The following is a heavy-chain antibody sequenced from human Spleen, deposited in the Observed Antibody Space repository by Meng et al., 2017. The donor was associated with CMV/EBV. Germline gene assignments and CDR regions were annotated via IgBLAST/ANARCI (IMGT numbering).Heavy chain of an antibody. CDR1: GFPFEDYA. CDR3: AKANGWYEAFDI. Sequence: SLKISWAASGFPFEDYAMHWVRQAPGKGLEWVSGISWNSGSIGYADSVKGRFTISRDNAKKSLYLQMNSLRAEDTALYYWAKANGWYEAFDIWGQGTMVTVSS. J-gene: IGHJ3*02. CDR2: ISWNSGSI. V-gene: IGHV3-9*01. D-gene: IGHD6-19*01.